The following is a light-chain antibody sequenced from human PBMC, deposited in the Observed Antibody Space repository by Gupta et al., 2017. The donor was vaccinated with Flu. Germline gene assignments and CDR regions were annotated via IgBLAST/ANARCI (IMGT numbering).Light chain of an antibody. CDR1: QSVDSNY. CDR2: GTS. V-gene: IGKV3-20*01. Sequence: ETVFTQSPGTLSLSPGERATLSCRASQSVDSNYLAWYQQKPGQSPRLLIYGTSTRATGIPDRFSGSGSGTDFTLTISRLEPEDFAVYYCQQDRSSLWTFGQGTKVDIK. J-gene: IGKJ1*01. CDR3: QQDRSSLWT.